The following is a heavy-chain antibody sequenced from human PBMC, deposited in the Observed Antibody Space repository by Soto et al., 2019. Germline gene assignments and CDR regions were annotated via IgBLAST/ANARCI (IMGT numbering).Heavy chain of an antibody. J-gene: IGHJ4*02. Sequence: QITLKESGPPLVKPTQTLTLTCSLSGFSVSSNGARVGWIRQPPGKALEWLALIYWDADKKYNPSLKSRLTITKDTSENQVVVTVPDVDPADTATYYCVHGTLGSYGDVYFDYWGQGTLVTVSS. CDR1: GFSVSSNGAR. V-gene: IGHV2-5*02. CDR3: VHGTLGSYGDVYFDY. CDR2: IYWDADK. D-gene: IGHD5-18*01.